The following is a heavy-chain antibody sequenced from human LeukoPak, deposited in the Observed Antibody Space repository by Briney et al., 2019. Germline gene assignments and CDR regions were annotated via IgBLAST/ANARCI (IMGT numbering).Heavy chain of an antibody. D-gene: IGHD1-26*01. CDR2: IYYSGST. Sequence: PSETLSLTCTVSGGSISSYYWSWIRQPPGKGLEWIGYIYYSGSTNYNPSLKSRVTISVDTSKNQFSLKLSSVTAADTAVYYCASVGAKGYYYYGMDVWGQGTTVTVSS. J-gene: IGHJ6*02. V-gene: IGHV4-59*01. CDR1: GGSISSYY. CDR3: ASVGAKGYYYYGMDV.